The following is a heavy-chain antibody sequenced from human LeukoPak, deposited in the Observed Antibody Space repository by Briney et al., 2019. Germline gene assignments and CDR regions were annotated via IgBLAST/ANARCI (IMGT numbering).Heavy chain of an antibody. CDR1: GFTVSSNY. CDR3: TRNSGWYGTS. Sequence: PGGSLRLSCAASGFTVSSNYMSWVRQAPGKGLEWVSVISGSGGSTYYADSVKGRFTISRDDSKNTLYLQLNSLRAEDTALYYCTRNSGWYGTSWGQGTLVTVSS. V-gene: IGHV3-23*01. CDR2: ISGSGGST. D-gene: IGHD6-19*01. J-gene: IGHJ4*02.